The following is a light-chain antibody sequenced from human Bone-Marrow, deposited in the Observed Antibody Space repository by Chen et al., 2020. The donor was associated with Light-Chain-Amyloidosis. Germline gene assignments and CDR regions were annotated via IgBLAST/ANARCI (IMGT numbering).Light chain of an antibody. Sequence: QSALTQPASVSGSPGQWITIPCSGPSSHVGSYNLVSCYQHTPRKAPKLTIYESTTRPSGFSDRCSGSKSGNTASLTISGLQAEDESHYYFCSYAPTPPFVLFGGGTKLTVL. CDR1: SSHVGSYNL. CDR3: CSYAPTPPFVL. J-gene: IGLJ2*01. V-gene: IGLV2-23*03. CDR2: EST.